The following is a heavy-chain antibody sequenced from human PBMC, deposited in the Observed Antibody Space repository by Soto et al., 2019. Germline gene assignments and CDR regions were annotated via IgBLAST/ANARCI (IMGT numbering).Heavy chain of an antibody. Sequence: QVQLVESGGGVVQPGTSLRLSCAASGFTFSNYGMHWVRQAPGKGLDCVASISSDGSSKYYADSVKGRFTISRDNSKNTLNLEMNSLRVEATAVYYCAKVVEKQLVRCGLDCWGQGTLVTVSS. D-gene: IGHD6-13*01. CDR2: ISSDGSSK. J-gene: IGHJ4*02. CDR1: GFTFSNYG. V-gene: IGHV3-30*18. CDR3: AKVVEKQLVRCGLDC.